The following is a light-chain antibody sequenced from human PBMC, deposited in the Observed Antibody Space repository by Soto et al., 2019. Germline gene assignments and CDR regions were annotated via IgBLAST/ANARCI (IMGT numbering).Light chain of an antibody. Sequence: TQSPSSLSASVGDRATLSCRASQSVSSSYLAWYQQKPGQAPRLLIYGASSRATGIPDRFSGSGSGTDFTLTISRLEPEDFAVYYCQQYGSSSLTFGGGTKVDIK. V-gene: IGKV3-20*01. CDR1: QSVSSSY. J-gene: IGKJ4*01. CDR3: QQYGSSSLT. CDR2: GAS.